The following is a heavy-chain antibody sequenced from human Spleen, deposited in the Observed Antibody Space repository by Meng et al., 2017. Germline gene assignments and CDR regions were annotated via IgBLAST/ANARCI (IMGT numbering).Heavy chain of an antibody. Sequence: QVQLVPSGEEVKQPGACVKGSCQASGNIFTAHYVHWVRQAPGEGLEWMGRINPNSGATNYAQKFQGRVTISVDTSKNQFSLKLSSVTAADTAVYYCARAGVGTTILDYWGQGTLVTVSS. D-gene: IGHD1-26*01. CDR1: GNIFTAHY. CDR2: INPNSGAT. CDR3: ARAGVGTTILDY. V-gene: IGHV1-2*06. J-gene: IGHJ4*02.